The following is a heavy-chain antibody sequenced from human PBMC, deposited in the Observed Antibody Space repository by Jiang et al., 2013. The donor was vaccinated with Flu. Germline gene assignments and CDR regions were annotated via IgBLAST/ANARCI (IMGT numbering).Heavy chain of an antibody. J-gene: IGHJ4*02. CDR2: IRADSGVT. CDR3: ARDRSNSDY. CDR1: TSYG. D-gene: IGHD4-11*01. Sequence: TSYGISWVRQAPGQGLEWMGWIRADSGVTNYAQNLQGRFTMTTDTSTSTAYMELRSLRSDDTAVYYCARDRSNSDYWGQGTLVTVSS. V-gene: IGHV1-18*01.